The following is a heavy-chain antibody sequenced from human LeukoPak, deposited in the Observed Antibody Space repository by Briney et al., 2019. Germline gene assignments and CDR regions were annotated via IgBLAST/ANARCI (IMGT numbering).Heavy chain of an antibody. CDR3: ARVFNYYGSGSYSRPPYYFDY. Sequence: GASVKVSCKASGYTFTDYYIHWVRQAPAQGLEWMGWINPNSGGADYAQKFQGRVTMTRDTSISTAYMELSRLRSDDTAVYYCARVFNYYGSGSYSRPPYYFDYWGQGTLVTVSS. CDR2: INPNSGGA. V-gene: IGHV1-2*02. D-gene: IGHD3-10*01. J-gene: IGHJ4*02. CDR1: GYTFTDYY.